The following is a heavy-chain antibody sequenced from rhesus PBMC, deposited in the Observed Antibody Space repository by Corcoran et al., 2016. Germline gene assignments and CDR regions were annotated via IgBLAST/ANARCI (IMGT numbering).Heavy chain of an antibody. CDR1: GYSISSGYG. CDR2: NGGSSGST. V-gene: IGHV4-127*01. D-gene: IGHD3-34*01. Sequence: QVQLQESGPGLVKPSETLSLTCAVSGYSISSGYGWSWIRQPPEKGLGWMGYNGGSSGSTNYHPSLKSRVTISKDTAKNQFSLKLSSVTAADTAVYYCARLGGFQYYFDYWGQGVLVTVSS. CDR3: ARLGGFQYYFDY. J-gene: IGHJ4*01.